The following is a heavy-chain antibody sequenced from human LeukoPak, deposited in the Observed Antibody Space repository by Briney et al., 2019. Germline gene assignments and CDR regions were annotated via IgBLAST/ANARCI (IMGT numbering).Heavy chain of an antibody. V-gene: IGHV3-7*03. D-gene: IGHD1-26*01. Sequence: GGSLRLSCAASGFTFSSHWMTWVRQAPGKGLEWVANIKQDGGESYYVDSVKGRFTISRENAKNSLYLQMNNLRAEDTAVYYCARDYYENIAHSHMLPFWGQGTLVTVSS. CDR3: ARDYYENIAHSHMLPF. CDR1: GFTFSSHW. J-gene: IGHJ4*02. CDR2: IKQDGGES.